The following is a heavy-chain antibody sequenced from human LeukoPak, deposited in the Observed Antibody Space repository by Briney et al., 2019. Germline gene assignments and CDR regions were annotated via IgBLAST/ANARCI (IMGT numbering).Heavy chain of an antibody. D-gene: IGHD4-17*01. CDR1: GGTFSSYA. J-gene: IGHJ6*02. CDR2: IIPILGIA. CDR3: ARAHKDYGDYGMDV. Sequence: SVKVSCKASGGTFSSYAISWVRQAPGQGLEWMGRIIPILGIANYAQKFQGRVTITADKSTSTAYMELSSLRSEDTAVYYCARAHKDYGDYGMDVWGQGTTVTVSS. V-gene: IGHV1-69*04.